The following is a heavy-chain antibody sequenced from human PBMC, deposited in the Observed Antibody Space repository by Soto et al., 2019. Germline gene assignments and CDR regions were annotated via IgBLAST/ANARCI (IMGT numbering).Heavy chain of an antibody. CDR1: GGTFSSYA. Sequence: SVKVSCKASGGTFSSYAISWVRQAPGQGLEWMGGIIPIFGTANYAQKFQGRVTITADESTSTAYMELSSLRSEDTAVYYCARDIVGATPRKYYYGMDVWGQGTTVTFSS. D-gene: IGHD1-26*01. CDR3: ARDIVGATPRKYYYGMDV. CDR2: IIPIFGTA. V-gene: IGHV1-69*13. J-gene: IGHJ6*02.